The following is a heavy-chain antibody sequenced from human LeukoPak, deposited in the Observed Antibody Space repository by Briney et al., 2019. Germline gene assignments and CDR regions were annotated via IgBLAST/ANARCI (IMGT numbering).Heavy chain of an antibody. D-gene: IGHD1-26*01. Sequence: PGGSLRLSCAGSGFTFSDYYMIWIRQAPGKGLEWVSYISSSGSTIYYADSVKGRFTISRDNAKNSLYLQTNSLRAEDTAVYYCASSKWELLGNYWGQGTLVTVSS. CDR2: ISSSGSTI. CDR1: GFTFSDYY. V-gene: IGHV3-11*01. CDR3: ASSKWELLGNY. J-gene: IGHJ4*02.